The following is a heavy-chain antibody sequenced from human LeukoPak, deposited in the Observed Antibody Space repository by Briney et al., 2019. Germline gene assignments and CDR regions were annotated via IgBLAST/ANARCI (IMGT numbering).Heavy chain of an antibody. CDR2: IHHSGGT. D-gene: IGHD2-15*01. CDR1: GGSFSGYY. V-gene: IGHV4-34*01. Sequence: SETLSLTCAVYGGSFSGYYGSWIRQPPGKGLEWIGEIHHSGGTSYNPSLKSRVTISLDTSKNQFSLRLNSVTAADTAVYYCARGVLRYYFDYWGQGTLVTVSS. J-gene: IGHJ4*02. CDR3: ARGVLRYYFDY.